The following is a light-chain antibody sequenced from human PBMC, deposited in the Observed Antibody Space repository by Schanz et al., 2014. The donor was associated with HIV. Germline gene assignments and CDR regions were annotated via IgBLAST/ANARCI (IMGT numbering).Light chain of an antibody. CDR1: QAIGTW. CDR2: EAS. Sequence: DIQMTQSPSTLSASVGDRVSITCRASQAIGTWLAWYQQKPGRAPKLLISEASSLETGVPSRFSGSGSGTEFTLTIYSLQPDDFATYYCQQYNDKSGTFGRGTKLEFK. J-gene: IGKJ2*01. V-gene: IGKV1-5*03. CDR3: QQYNDKSGT.